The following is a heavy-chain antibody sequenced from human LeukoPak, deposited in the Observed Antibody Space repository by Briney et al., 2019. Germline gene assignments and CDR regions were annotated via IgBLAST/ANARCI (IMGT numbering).Heavy chain of an antibody. D-gene: IGHD2-21*01. CDR2: INMDGSQI. J-gene: IGHJ6*02. Sequence: GGSLRLSCAASGHIFRSNWIHWVRQAPGKGLVWVSRINMDGSQINYAEFVKGRFTTSRDNAKNTVYLQLNSLRAEDTAMYYCVRDLRIEDVWGLGTTVTVSS. V-gene: IGHV3-74*01. CDR3: VRDLRIEDV. CDR1: GHIFRSNW.